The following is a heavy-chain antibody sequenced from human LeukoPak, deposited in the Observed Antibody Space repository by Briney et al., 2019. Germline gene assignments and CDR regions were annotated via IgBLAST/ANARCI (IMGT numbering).Heavy chain of an antibody. J-gene: IGHJ6*03. V-gene: IGHV4-34*01. CDR3: ARRSWGVVIPYYYYYMDV. D-gene: IGHD3-3*01. CDR1: GGSISSYY. CDR2: INHSRST. Sequence: PSETLSLTCTVSGGSISSYYWSWIRQPPGKGLEWIGEINHSRSTNYNPSLKSRVTISVDTSKNQFSLKLSSVTAADTAVYYCARRSWGVVIPYYYYYMDVWGKGATVTVSS.